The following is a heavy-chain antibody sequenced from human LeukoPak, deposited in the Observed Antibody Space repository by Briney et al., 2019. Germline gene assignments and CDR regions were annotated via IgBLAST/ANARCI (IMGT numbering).Heavy chain of an antibody. Sequence: ASVKVSCKASGYTFTSYGISWVRQAPGQGLEWMGWISAYNGNTNYAQKLQGRVTMTTDTSTSTAYMELRSLRTDDTAVYYCARDNFRSAAGRVGFDYWGQGTLVTVSS. CDR2: ISAYNGNT. CDR1: GYTFTSYG. V-gene: IGHV1-18*01. CDR3: ARDNFRSAAGRVGFDY. J-gene: IGHJ4*02. D-gene: IGHD6-13*01.